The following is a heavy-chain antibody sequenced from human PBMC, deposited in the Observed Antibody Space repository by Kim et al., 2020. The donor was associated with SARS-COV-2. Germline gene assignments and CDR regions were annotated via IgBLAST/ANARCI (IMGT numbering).Heavy chain of an antibody. CDR2: IYYSGST. J-gene: IGHJ4*02. V-gene: IGHV4-31*03. D-gene: IGHD1-26*01. CDR3: ARGNYGELPLFDY. Sequence: SETLSLTCTVSGGSISSGGYYWSWIRQHPGKGLEWIGYIYYSGSTYYNPSLKSRVTISVDTSKNQFSLKLSSVTAADTAVYYCARGNYGELPLFDYWGQGTLVTVSS. CDR1: GGSISSGGYY.